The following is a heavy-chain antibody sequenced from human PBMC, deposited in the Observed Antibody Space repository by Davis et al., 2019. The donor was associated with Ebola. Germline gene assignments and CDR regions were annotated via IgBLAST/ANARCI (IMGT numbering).Heavy chain of an antibody. V-gene: IGHV1-3*01. CDR3: TRGHYSGSYSDNFDY. CDR2: INVAKGNT. Sequence: ASVQVSCKASGYTFSTYAIHWLRQAPRQRLEWMGLINVAKGNTKFSQKFQGRVTITADKSTSTAYMELSSLRSDDTAVYYCTRGHYSGSYSDNFDYWGQGTLVTVSS. D-gene: IGHD1-26*01. CDR1: GYTFSTYA. J-gene: IGHJ4*02.